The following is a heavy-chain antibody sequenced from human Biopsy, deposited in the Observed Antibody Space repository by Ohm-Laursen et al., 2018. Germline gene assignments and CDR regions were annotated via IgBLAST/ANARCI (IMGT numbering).Heavy chain of an antibody. CDR3: GRAVRNQLLTDP. CDR2: LNPVSGNS. CDR1: GYTFTSYD. Sequence: SSVKVSCNASGYTFTSYDITWVRQASGQGPEWIGWLNPVSGNSNFGQKFRGRVTVTSDTFISTAYMELSGLTSDDTATYYCGRAVRNQLLTDPWGQGTLVTVTS. V-gene: IGHV1-8*01. D-gene: IGHD1-7*01. J-gene: IGHJ5*02.